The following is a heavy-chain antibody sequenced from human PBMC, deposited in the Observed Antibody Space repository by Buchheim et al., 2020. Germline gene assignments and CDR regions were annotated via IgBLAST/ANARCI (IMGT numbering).Heavy chain of an antibody. CDR2: IKQDGSEK. CDR1: GFTFSSYW. V-gene: IGHV3-7*04. CDR3: ARADSSGYYYEGYFDL. Sequence: EVQLVESGGGLVQPGGSLRLSCAASGFTFSSYWMSWVRQAPGKGLEWVANIKQDGSEKYYVDSVKGRFTISRDNAQNSLYLQMNSLRAEDTAVYYCARADSSGYYYEGYFDLWGRGTL. J-gene: IGHJ2*01. D-gene: IGHD3-22*01.